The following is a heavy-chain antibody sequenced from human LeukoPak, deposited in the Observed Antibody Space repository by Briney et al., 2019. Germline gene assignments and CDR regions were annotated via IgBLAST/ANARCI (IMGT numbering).Heavy chain of an antibody. CDR3: ATSLYCSSASCPFDD. CDR2: IRYDESDI. CDR1: GFTFSSYG. V-gene: IGHV3-30*02. D-gene: IGHD2-2*01. J-gene: IGHJ4*02. Sequence: GGSLRLSCAASGFTFSSYGMHWVRQAPGKGLQWVAFIRYDESDIYYADSVKGRFTISRDNSKNTLYLQMNSLRPEDTAVYYCATSLYCSSASCPFDDWGQGTLVTVSS.